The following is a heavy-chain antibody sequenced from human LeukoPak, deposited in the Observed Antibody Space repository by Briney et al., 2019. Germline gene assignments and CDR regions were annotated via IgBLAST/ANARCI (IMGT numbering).Heavy chain of an antibody. D-gene: IGHD3-22*01. CDR1: GSTFSDHY. J-gene: IGHJ4*02. CDR2: IRNRARGYTT. V-gene: IGHV3-72*01. CDR3: ATQTKDSSAYYYFDY. Sequence: GGSLTLSCVASGSTFSDHYMDWVRQAPGKGLEWVARIRNRARGYTTDYAASAKGRFTISRDDSEGSLYLQMNSLQTEDTAVYYSATQTKDSSAYYYFDYWGQGALVTVSS.